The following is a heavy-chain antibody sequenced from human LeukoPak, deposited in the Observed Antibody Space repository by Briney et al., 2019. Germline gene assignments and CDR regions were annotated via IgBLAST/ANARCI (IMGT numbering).Heavy chain of an antibody. CDR3: ARDANWGFDAFDI. V-gene: IGHV3-33*01. CDR1: GFTFSSYG. D-gene: IGHD7-27*01. J-gene: IGHJ3*02. Sequence: GGSLRLSCAASGFTFSSYGMHWVRQAPGKGLEWVAVIWYHGSNKYYADSVKGRFTISRDNSKNTLYLQMDSLRAADTAVYYCARDANWGFDAFDIWGQGTMVTVSS. CDR2: IWYHGSNK.